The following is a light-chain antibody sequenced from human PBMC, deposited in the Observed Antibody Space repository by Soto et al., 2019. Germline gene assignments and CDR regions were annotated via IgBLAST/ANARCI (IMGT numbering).Light chain of an antibody. CDR1: SSNIGSKT. CDR2: NSY. CDR3: SAWDASLNGYV. Sequence: QSLLTQPPSASGAPGQRVTISCSGSSSNIGSKTVNWYQQVPGTVPKLLIYNSYQRPSGVPDRFSGSKSGTSASLAISGLQSEDEADYYCSAWDASLNGYVFGTGTKVTVL. V-gene: IGLV1-44*01. J-gene: IGLJ1*01.